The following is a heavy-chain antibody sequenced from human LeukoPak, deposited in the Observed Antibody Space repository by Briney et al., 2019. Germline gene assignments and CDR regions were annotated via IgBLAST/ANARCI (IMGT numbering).Heavy chain of an antibody. J-gene: IGHJ5*02. Sequence: ASVKVSCKASGYTFTSYDINWERQATGQGLEWMGWMNPNSGNTGYAQKFQGRVTMTRNTSISTAHMELSSLRSEDTAVYYCARGWVNCSGGSCYSSWFDPWGQGTLVTVSS. V-gene: IGHV1-8*01. CDR3: ARGWVNCSGGSCYSSWFDP. CDR2: MNPNSGNT. CDR1: GYTFTSYD. D-gene: IGHD2-15*01.